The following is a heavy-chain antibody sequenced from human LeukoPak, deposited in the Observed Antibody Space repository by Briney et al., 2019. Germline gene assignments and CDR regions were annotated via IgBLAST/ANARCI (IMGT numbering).Heavy chain of an antibody. D-gene: IGHD3-22*01. CDR1: GFTFSSYA. J-gene: IGHJ4*02. CDR2: ISGSGDNT. V-gene: IGHV3-23*01. Sequence: GRSLRLSCAASGFTFSSYAMSWVRQAPGKGLEWVSGISGSGDNTYYADSVKGRFTISRDNSKNTLYVQVNSLGTEGTAAYYCAKGSYYDSSGSFYFDYWGQGTLVTVSS. CDR3: AKGSYYDSSGSFYFDY.